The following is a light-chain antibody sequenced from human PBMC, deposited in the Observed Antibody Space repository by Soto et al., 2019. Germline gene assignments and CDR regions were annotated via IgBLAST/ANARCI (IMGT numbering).Light chain of an antibody. CDR3: QQYGSSRT. Sequence: EIVLTQSPGTLSLSPGERATLSCRASQSVSGSYLAWYQQKPGQAPRLLIYGASSRATGIPDRFSGSGSGTDFTLTISRLEPADFAVYYCQQYGSSRTFGQGTKVEIK. CDR2: GAS. J-gene: IGKJ1*01. CDR1: QSVSGSY. V-gene: IGKV3-20*01.